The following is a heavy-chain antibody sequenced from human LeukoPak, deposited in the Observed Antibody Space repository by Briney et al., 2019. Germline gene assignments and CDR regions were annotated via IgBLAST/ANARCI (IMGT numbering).Heavy chain of an antibody. Sequence: PSETLSLTCTVSGGSISSYYWSWIRQPPGKGLEWLGYIYYSGSTNYNPSLKSRVTISVDTSKNQFSLKLSSVTAADTAVYYCAMSRYCSGGSCYLDAFDIWGQGTMVTVSS. V-gene: IGHV4-59*01. J-gene: IGHJ3*02. CDR3: AMSRYCSGGSCYLDAFDI. CDR2: IYYSGST. D-gene: IGHD2-15*01. CDR1: GGSISSYY.